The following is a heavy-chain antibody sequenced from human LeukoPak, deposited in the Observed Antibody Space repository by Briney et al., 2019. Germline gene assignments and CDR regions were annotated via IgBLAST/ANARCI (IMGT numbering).Heavy chain of an antibody. CDR2: INPNSGGT. J-gene: IGHJ4*02. D-gene: IGHD1-26*01. CDR3: ATLPIVGATKAFDY. Sequence: ASVKVSCKASGYTFTSYAMHWVRQAPGQGLEWMGWINPNSGGTNYAQKFQGRVTMTRDTSISTAYMELSRLRSDDTAVYYCATLPIVGATKAFDYWGQGTLVTVSS. V-gene: IGHV1-2*02. CDR1: GYTFTSYA.